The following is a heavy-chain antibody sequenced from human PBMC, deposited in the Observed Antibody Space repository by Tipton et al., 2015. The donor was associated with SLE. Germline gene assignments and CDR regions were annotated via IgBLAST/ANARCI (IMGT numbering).Heavy chain of an antibody. CDR2: ISYDGSNK. J-gene: IGHJ1*01. D-gene: IGHD4-17*01. CDR3: ARDTVRTTAPGDFQH. Sequence: SLRLSCAASGFTFSSYAMHWVRQAPGKGLEWVAVISYDGSNKYYADSVKGRFTISRDNSKNTLYLQMNSLRAEDTAVYYCARDTVRTTAPGDFQHWGQGTLVTVAS. V-gene: IGHV3-30-3*01. CDR1: GFTFSSYA.